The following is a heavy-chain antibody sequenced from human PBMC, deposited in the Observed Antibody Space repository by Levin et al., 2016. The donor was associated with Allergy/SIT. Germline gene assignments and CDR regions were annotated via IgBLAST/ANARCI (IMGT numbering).Heavy chain of an antibody. V-gene: IGHV3-49*03. D-gene: IGHD4-17*01. Sequence: GESLKISCTASGFTFGDYAMSWFRQAPGKGLEWVGFIRSKAYGGTTEYAASVKGRFTISRDDSKSIAYLQMNSLKTEDTAVYYCTRDLSSDYGDYSGLLHFQKFYFDYWGQGTLVTVSS. CDR2: IRSKAYGGTT. CDR1: GFTFGDYA. CDR3: TRDLSSDYGDYSGLLHFQKFYFDY. J-gene: IGHJ4*02.